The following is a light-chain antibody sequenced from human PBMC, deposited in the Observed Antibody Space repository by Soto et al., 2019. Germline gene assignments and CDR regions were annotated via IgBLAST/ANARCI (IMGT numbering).Light chain of an antibody. J-gene: IGKJ4*01. CDR3: QQYDNLPLT. Sequence: DIQMTQSPSSLSASVGDSATITCQASQDISNYLNWYQQKPGKAPKLLIYDASNLETGVPSRFSGSGSGTDFTFTISSLQPEDIATYYCQQYDNLPLTFGGGTKVDI. CDR1: QDISNY. CDR2: DAS. V-gene: IGKV1-33*01.